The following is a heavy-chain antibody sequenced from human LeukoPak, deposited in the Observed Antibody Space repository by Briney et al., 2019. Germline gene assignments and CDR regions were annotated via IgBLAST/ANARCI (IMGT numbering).Heavy chain of an antibody. V-gene: IGHV1-2*02. CDR3: AREYCSSTSCTRRGDWFDP. Sequence: ASVKVSCKASGYTFTGYYMRWVRQAPGQGLEWMGWINPNSGGTNYAQKFQGRVTMTRDTSISTAYMELSRLRSDDTAVYYCAREYCSSTSCTRRGDWFDPWGQGTLVTVSS. CDR2: INPNSGGT. D-gene: IGHD2-2*01. J-gene: IGHJ5*02. CDR1: GYTFTGYY.